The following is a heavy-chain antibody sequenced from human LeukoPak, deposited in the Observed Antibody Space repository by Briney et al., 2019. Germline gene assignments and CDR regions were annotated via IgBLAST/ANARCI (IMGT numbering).Heavy chain of an antibody. Sequence: SWGALRLTCAASGFTFSNYAMNWVRQAPGRGLEWVSAISGSGGSTYYTDSVKGRFTISRDNSKNTLYLQMNSLRAEDTAVYYCAKDLAGSGSYSFDYWGHGSLVSVSS. D-gene: IGHD1-26*01. J-gene: IGHJ4*01. CDR2: ISGSGGST. V-gene: IGHV3-23*01. CDR3: AKDLAGSGSYSFDY. CDR1: GFTFSNYA.